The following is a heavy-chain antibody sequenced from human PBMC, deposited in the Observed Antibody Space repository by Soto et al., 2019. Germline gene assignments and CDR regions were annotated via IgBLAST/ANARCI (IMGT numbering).Heavy chain of an antibody. J-gene: IGHJ4*02. CDR1: GFTFSSYS. CDR3: ARDDYYDSSGYFTSPFDY. Sequence: GGSLRLSCAASGFTFSSYSMNWVRQAPGKGLEWVSSISSSSSYIYYADSVKGRFTISRDNAKNSLYLQMNSLRAEDTAVYYCARDDYYDSSGYFTSPFDYWGQGTLVTVS. CDR2: ISSSSSYI. D-gene: IGHD3-22*01. V-gene: IGHV3-21*01.